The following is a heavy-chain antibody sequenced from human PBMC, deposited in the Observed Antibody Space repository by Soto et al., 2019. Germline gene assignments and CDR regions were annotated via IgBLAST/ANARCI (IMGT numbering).Heavy chain of an antibody. CDR2: ISNSGSTT. V-gene: IGHV3-11*01. J-gene: IGHJ4*02. Sequence: QVQLVESGGGLAKPGGSLRLSCAASGFTFSHYFMTWIRQAPGKGLEWVSHISNSGSTTYYADSVKGRFTISRDNAKDALSLQMNSLRAEDTAVYYCVREKSCSGGSCYSDYWGQGPLVTVSS. CDR1: GFTFSHYF. D-gene: IGHD2-15*01. CDR3: VREKSCSGGSCYSDY.